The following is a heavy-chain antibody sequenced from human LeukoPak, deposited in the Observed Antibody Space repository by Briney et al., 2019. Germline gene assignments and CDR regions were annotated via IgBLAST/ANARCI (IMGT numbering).Heavy chain of an antibody. CDR3: ATGGRITMIVVRYFDY. Sequence: SETLSLTCTVSGGSISSSSYYWGWIRQPPGKGLEWIGSIYYSGSTYNNPSLKSRVTISVDTSKNQFSLKLSSVTAADTAVYYCATGGRITMIVVRYFDYWGQGTLVTVSS. J-gene: IGHJ4*02. V-gene: IGHV4-39*01. CDR1: GGSISSSSYY. D-gene: IGHD3-22*01. CDR2: IYYSGST.